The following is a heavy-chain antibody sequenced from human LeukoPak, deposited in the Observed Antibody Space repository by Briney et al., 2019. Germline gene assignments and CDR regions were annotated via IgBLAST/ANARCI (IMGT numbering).Heavy chain of an antibody. J-gene: IGHJ5*02. Sequence: ASVKVSCKASGGTFSSYAISWVRQAPGQGLEWKGGIIPIFGTANYAQKFQGRVTITADESTSTAYMELSSLRSEDTAVYYCARGKLNGYNLKTWGQGTLVTVSS. V-gene: IGHV1-69*13. CDR1: GGTFSSYA. CDR2: IIPIFGTA. CDR3: ARGKLNGYNLKT. D-gene: IGHD5-24*01.